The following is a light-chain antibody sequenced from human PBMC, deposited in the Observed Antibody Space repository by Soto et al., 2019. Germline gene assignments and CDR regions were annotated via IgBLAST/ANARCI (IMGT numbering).Light chain of an antibody. CDR3: SSYAASNNYV. CDR1: SSDVGGYNY. CDR2: EVS. V-gene: IGLV2-8*01. J-gene: IGLJ1*01. Sequence: QSALTQPRSASGSPGQSVTISCTGTSSDVGGYNYVSWYQQHPGKAPKLMIYEVSKRPSGVPDRFSGSKSGNTASLTVSGLQAEDDADYYCSSYAASNNYVFGTGTKLTVL.